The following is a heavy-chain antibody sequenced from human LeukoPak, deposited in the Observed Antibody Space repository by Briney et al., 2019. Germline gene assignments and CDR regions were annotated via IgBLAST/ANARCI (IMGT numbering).Heavy chain of an antibody. CDR1: GGSFSGYY. CDR3: ARGGYSGYDHPFDY. Sequence: SETLSLTCAVYGGSFSGYYWSWIRQPPGKGLEWIGEINHSGSTNYNPSLKSRVTISVDRSKNQFSLKLSSVTAADTAVYCCARGGYSGYDHPFDYWGQGTLVTVSS. D-gene: IGHD5-12*01. J-gene: IGHJ4*02. CDR2: INHSGST. V-gene: IGHV4-34*01.